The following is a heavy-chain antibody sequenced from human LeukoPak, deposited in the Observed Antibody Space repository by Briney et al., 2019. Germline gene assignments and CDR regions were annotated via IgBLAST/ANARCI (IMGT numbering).Heavy chain of an antibody. V-gene: IGHV4-59*08. D-gene: IGHD4-23*01. Sequence: SETLSLTCTVSGGSISSYYWSWIRQPPGKGLEWIGYIYYSGSTNYNPSLKSRVTISVDTSKNQFSLKLSSVTAADTAVYYCASGRTTTVDDAFDIWGQGTMVTVFS. CDR2: IYYSGST. J-gene: IGHJ3*02. CDR1: GGSISSYY. CDR3: ASGRTTTVDDAFDI.